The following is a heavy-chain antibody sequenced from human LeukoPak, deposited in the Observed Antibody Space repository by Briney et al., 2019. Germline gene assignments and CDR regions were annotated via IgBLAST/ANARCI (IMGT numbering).Heavy chain of an antibody. CDR1: DGSISDSY. CDR3: ARDANGGNSWGWFDP. CDR2: IFYTGFT. J-gene: IGHJ5*02. V-gene: IGHV4-59*01. D-gene: IGHD4-23*01. Sequence: SETLSLTCTVSDGSISDSYWSWIRQPPGKGLEWIGYIFYTGFTHYNPSLESRVTISVDTSKKQFSLRLKSVTAADTAVYYCARDANGGNSWGWFDPWGQGTLVTVSS.